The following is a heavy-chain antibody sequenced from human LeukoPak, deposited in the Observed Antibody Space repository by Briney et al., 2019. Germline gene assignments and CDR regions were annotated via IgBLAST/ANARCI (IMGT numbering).Heavy chain of an antibody. CDR3: ARYGTAYNFDH. CDR1: GGSISGFY. CDR2: IYYTGNT. D-gene: IGHD2-21*02. Sequence: KPSETLSLTCTVSGGSISGFYWSWIRQPPGKGLEWIGYIYYTGNTNHNPSLKSRVAISVGTSKNQFSLKLSSVTAADTAVYYCARYGTAYNFDHWGQGTLVTVSS. J-gene: IGHJ4*02. V-gene: IGHV4-59*01.